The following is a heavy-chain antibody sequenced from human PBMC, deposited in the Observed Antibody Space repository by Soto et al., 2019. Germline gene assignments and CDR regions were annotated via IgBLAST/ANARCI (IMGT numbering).Heavy chain of an antibody. CDR2: INPIFGTA. CDR3: ARSRPYYDIVTGPADY. D-gene: IGHD3-9*01. Sequence: QVQLVQSGAEVKKPGSSVKVSCKASGGTFSSYAISWVRQAPGQGLEWMGGINPIFGTANYAQKFQGRVTITADESTSTAYMGLSSLRSEDTAVYYCARSRPYYDIVTGPADYWGQGTLVTVSS. CDR1: GGTFSSYA. V-gene: IGHV1-69*12. J-gene: IGHJ4*02.